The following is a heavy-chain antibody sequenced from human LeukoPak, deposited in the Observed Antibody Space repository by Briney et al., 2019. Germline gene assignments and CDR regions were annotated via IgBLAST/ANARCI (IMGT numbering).Heavy chain of an antibody. V-gene: IGHV4-59*12. CDR1: GGSISSYY. CDR2: IYYSGST. Sequence: SETLSLTCTVSGGSISSYYWSWIRQPPGKGLEWIGYIYYSGSTNYNPSLKSRVTISVDRSKNQFSLKLSSVTAADTAVYYCAGSYGDYLNWFDPWGQGTLVTVSS. CDR3: AGSYGDYLNWFDP. D-gene: IGHD4-17*01. J-gene: IGHJ5*02.